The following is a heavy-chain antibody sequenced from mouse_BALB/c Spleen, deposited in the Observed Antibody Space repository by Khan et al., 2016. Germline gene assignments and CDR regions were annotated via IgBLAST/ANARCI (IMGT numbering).Heavy chain of an antibody. CDR2: ISSGGST. J-gene: IGHJ2*01. CDR1: GFTFSSYA. Sequence: EVELVESGGGLVKPGGSLKLSCAASGFTFSSYAMSWVRQTPEKSLEWVASISSGGSTSYPDRVKGRFTISRENARTILNLQMISLRSADAATYYCAREDYGDCGDYFDYWGQGTTLTVSS. D-gene: IGHD2-13*01. CDR3: AREDYGDCGDYFDY. V-gene: IGHV5-6-5*01.